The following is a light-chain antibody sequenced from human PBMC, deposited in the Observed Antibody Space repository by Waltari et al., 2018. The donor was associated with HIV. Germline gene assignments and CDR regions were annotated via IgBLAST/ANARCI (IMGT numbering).Light chain of an antibody. CDR3: QKYSSALGVT. CDR1: PGINNY. CDR2: AAS. J-gene: IGKJ3*01. V-gene: IGKV1-27*01. Sequence: DIQMTPSPSSLSASVGDRVTITCRASPGINNYLAWYQQKPGKVTNHLIYAASTLQSGVPSRFSGSGSGTDFTLTISSLQPEDVATYYCQKYSSALGVTFGPGTKVGIK.